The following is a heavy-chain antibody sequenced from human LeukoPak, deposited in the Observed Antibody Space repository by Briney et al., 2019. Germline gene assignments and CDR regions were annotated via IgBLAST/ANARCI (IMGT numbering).Heavy chain of an antibody. CDR1: GFTFNNYA. V-gene: IGHV3-23*01. D-gene: IGHD4-17*01. Sequence: GGSLRLSCAASGFTFNNYAMNWVRQAPGKGLEWVSSISGGGETTYYADSAKGRFAISRDNSQNTLYLQMNSLRAEDTAVYYCARDYADYVGYFFFDYWGQGTPVTVSS. CDR3: ARDYADYVGYFFFDY. J-gene: IGHJ4*02. CDR2: ISGGGETT.